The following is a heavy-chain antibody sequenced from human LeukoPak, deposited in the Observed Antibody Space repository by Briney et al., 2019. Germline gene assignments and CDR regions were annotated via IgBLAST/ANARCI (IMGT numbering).Heavy chain of an antibody. CDR2: IIPIFGIA. J-gene: IGHJ4*02. Sequence: SVKVSCKASGGTFSSYAISWVRQAPGQGLEWMGRIIPIFGIANYAQKFQGRVTITADKSTSTAYMELSSLRPEDTAVYYCAASITMVRGVITPPPDYWGQGTLVTVSS. D-gene: IGHD3-10*01. CDR1: GGTFSSYA. V-gene: IGHV1-69*04. CDR3: AASITMVRGVITPPPDY.